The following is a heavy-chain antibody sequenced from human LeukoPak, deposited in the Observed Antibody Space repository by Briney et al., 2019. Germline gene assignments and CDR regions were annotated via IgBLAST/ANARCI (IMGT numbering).Heavy chain of an antibody. V-gene: IGHV3-23*01. J-gene: IGHJ4*02. CDR2: ISGSGSNT. Sequence: GGSLRLSCAASGFIFRRYAMSWVRQAPGKGLEWGSAISGSGSNTYYAFSVKGPFTISRDNSKDSLYLQMHSLRAEDMSVYYCAKLYFSGLFYYFDYWGQGTLVTVSS. D-gene: IGHD6-19*01. CDR1: GFIFRRYA. CDR3: AKLYFSGLFYYFDY.